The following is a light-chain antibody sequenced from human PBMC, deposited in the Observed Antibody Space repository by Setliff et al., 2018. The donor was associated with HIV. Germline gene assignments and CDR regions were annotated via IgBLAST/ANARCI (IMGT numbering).Light chain of an antibody. CDR3: AAWDDSLSVFD. V-gene: IGLV1-47*01. J-gene: IGLJ1*01. CDR2: RSN. CDR1: SSNIGSNY. Sequence: QSALTQPPSASGTPGQRVTISCSGSSSNIGSNYVYWYQQLPGTAPKLLIYRSNQRPSGVPDRFSGSKSGTSASLAISGLQSEDEADYYCAAWDDSLSVFDFGTGTKVT.